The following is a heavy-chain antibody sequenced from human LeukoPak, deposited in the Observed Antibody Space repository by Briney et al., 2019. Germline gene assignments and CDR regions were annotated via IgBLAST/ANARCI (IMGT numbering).Heavy chain of an antibody. CDR2: ISGNGVGT. J-gene: IGHJ4*02. V-gene: IGHV3-23*01. D-gene: IGHD3-22*01. Sequence: GGSLRLSCVASGFTFSDHAMNWVRQAPGKGLEWVSAISGNGVGTYYADNVKGRFTISRDNSKYTLYVPMISLRAEDTAVYYVVRHDSSGYHYDQWGQGTLVTVSS. CDR1: GFTFSDHA. CDR3: VRHDSSGYHYDQ.